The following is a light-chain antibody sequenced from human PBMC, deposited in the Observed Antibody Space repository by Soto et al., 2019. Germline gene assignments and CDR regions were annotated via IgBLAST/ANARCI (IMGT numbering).Light chain of an antibody. V-gene: IGKV1-33*01. CDR1: QDISNY. CDR3: QQYDNLLSWT. J-gene: IGKJ1*01. Sequence: DIQMIQSPSSLSASVGDRVTITCQASQDISNYLNWYQQKPGKAPKLLIYDASNLETGVPSRFSGSGSGTDFTFTISSLQPEDIATYYCQQYDNLLSWTFGQGTKV. CDR2: DAS.